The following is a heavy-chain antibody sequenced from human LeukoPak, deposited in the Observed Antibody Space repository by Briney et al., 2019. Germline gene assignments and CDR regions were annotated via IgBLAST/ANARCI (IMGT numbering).Heavy chain of an antibody. CDR1: GFTFSRNA. CDR2: IAHHGSNK. J-gene: IGHJ4*02. V-gene: IGHV3-30*02. Sequence: PGGSLRLSCAASGFTFSRNAIHWVRQGPGKGLEWVSYIAHHGSNKYYADPVKGRFTISRDNSKRTLYLQMNSLRAADTAVYYCAKDGSWSCTDWGQGTLVTVSS. D-gene: IGHD2-8*02. CDR3: AKDGSWSCTD.